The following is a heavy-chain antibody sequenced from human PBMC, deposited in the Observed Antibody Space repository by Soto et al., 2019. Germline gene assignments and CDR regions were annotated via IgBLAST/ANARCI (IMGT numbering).Heavy chain of an antibody. D-gene: IGHD2-21*02. V-gene: IGHV3-7*01. CDR3: ARPPFQHIMLMTAPAAI. Sequence: GGSLRLSCVASGFTFSSYWMSWGRQAPGKGLEWVANIKQDGSEKNYVDSVKDRFTISRDNAKNSLYLQMNSLRAEDTAVYYCARPPFQHIMLMTAPAAIWGQGTMDTVSS. CDR1: GFTFSSYW. J-gene: IGHJ3*02. CDR2: IKQDGSEK.